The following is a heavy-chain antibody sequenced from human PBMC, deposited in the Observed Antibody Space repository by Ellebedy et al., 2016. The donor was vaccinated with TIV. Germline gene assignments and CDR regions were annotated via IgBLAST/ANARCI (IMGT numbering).Heavy chain of an antibody. J-gene: IGHJ4*02. D-gene: IGHD3-10*01. CDR1: GFMFDDYA. Sequence: PGGSLRLSCAASGFMFDDYAMHWVRQAPGKGLEWVSCISWYSATIRYADSVKGRFTISRDNAKNSLYLQMNSLKPEDTAFYYCARGDYHGSGGLADYWGQGTLVTVSS. CDR2: ISWYSATI. V-gene: IGHV3-9*01. CDR3: ARGDYHGSGGLADY.